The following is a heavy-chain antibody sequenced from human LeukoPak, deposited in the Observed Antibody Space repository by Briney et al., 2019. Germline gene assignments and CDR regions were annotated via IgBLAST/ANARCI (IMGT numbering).Heavy chain of an antibody. Sequence: GGCPRLSCAASGFTFSSYAMSWVRQAPGKGLEWVSAISGSGGSTYYADSAKGRFTISRDNSKNTLYLQMNSLRAEDTAVYYCAIASPWRGGYSYGPIDYWGQGTLVTVSS. CDR1: GFTFSSYA. J-gene: IGHJ4*02. CDR2: ISGSGGST. CDR3: AIASPWRGGYSYGPIDY. D-gene: IGHD5-18*01. V-gene: IGHV3-23*01.